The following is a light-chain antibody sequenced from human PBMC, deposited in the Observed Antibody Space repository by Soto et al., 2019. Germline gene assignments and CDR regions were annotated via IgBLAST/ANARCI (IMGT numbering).Light chain of an antibody. V-gene: IGKV1-16*02. J-gene: IGKJ4*01. CDR3: QQYHSYPVT. CDR1: QGINDF. Sequence: EIQMTQSPSSLSASVGDTVTITCRASQGINDFLAWFQQKPGKVPKPLISAASSLQSGVPSKFSGSGSDRDFTHTISSLQPEDSATYYCQQYHSYPVTFGGGTKVEIK. CDR2: AAS.